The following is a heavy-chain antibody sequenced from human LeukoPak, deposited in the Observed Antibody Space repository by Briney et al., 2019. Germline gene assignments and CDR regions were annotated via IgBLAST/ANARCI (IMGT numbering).Heavy chain of an antibody. CDR2: IFGSGGSA. CDR3: AKTTTGYSSGRFPGWPVDY. Sequence: ETGESLRLSCAASGFTFSSYAMYWVRQAPGKGLEWVSGIFGSGGSAHYADSVKGRFTISRDNSKNTVYLQMNSLRAEDTAVYYCAKTTTGYSSGRFPGWPVDYWGQGTLVTVSS. J-gene: IGHJ4*02. CDR1: GFTFSSYA. V-gene: IGHV3-23*01. D-gene: IGHD6-19*01.